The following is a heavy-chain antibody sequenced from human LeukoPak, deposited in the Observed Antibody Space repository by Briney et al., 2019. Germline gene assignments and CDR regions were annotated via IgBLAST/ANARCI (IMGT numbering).Heavy chain of an antibody. CDR2: IYHSGST. J-gene: IGHJ4*02. Sequence: SDTLSLTCTVSGYSISSGYFWGWIRQPPGKGLEWIGSIYHSGSTYYNPSLKSRVTISVDTSKNQFSLKPSSVTAADTAVYYCARAGYGDSDFDYWGQGTLVTVSS. CDR3: ARAGYGDSDFDY. D-gene: IGHD4-17*01. V-gene: IGHV4-38-2*02. CDR1: GYSISSGYF.